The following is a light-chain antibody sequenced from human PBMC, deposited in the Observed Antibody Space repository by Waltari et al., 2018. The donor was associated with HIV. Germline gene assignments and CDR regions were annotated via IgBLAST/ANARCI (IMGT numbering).Light chain of an antibody. CDR1: QSVGSN. Sequence: EIVMTQSPATLSVSPGERATLSCRASQSVGSNLAWYQQKPGQAPRLLIYGASTRATGFPARFSGSGSGTEFTLTISSLQSEGFAVYYCQQYNNWPLTFGGGTKVEIK. CDR3: QQYNNWPLT. J-gene: IGKJ4*01. CDR2: GAS. V-gene: IGKV3-15*01.